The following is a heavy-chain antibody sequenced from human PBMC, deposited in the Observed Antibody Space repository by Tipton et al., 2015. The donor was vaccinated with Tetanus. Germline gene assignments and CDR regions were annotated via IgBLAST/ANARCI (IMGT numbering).Heavy chain of an antibody. CDR1: GGSFSGNY. CDR3: ARRSVSARFDD. J-gene: IGHJ4*02. D-gene: IGHD6-6*01. Sequence: TLSLTCAVYGGSFSGNYWSWIRQSPGKGLEWIGEINHSGNTNYNPSPKSRVTISVDTSKNQFSLNLSSVTAADTAVYYCARRSVSARFDDWGQGAQVTVSS. V-gene: IGHV4-34*01. CDR2: INHSGNT.